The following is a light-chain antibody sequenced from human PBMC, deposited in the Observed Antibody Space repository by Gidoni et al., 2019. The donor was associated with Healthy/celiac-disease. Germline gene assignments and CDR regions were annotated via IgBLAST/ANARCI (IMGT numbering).Light chain of an antibody. J-gene: IGLJ2*01. CDR2: EVS. CDR3: SSYTSSSTVV. Sequence: QSALTQPAPVSGSPGQSITISCTGTSSDVGGYNYVSWYQQHPGKAPKLMIYEVSNRPLGVSNRFSGSKSGNTASLTISGLQAEDEADYYCSSYTSSSTVVFGGGTKLTVL. V-gene: IGLV2-14*01. CDR1: SSDVGGYNY.